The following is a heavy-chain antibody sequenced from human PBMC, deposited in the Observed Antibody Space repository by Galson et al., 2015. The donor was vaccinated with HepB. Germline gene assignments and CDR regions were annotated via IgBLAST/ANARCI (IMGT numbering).Heavy chain of an antibody. CDR2: ISYDGINK. V-gene: IGHV3-30*18. Sequence: SLRLSCAGSGFTFSSYGMHWVRQAPGKGLEWVAAISYDGINKYYADSVKGRFTISRDKSKNTLYLQMNSLRAEDTAVYFCAKMYNWNYGDDAFDIWGQGTMVTVSS. D-gene: IGHD1-7*01. J-gene: IGHJ3*02. CDR3: AKMYNWNYGDDAFDI. CDR1: GFTFSSYG.